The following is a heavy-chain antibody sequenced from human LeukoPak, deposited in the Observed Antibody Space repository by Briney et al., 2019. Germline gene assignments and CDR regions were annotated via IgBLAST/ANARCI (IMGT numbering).Heavy chain of an antibody. D-gene: IGHD5-18*01. CDR1: GFTFSSYA. V-gene: IGHV3-30-3*01. CDR2: ISYDGSNK. Sequence: GGSLRLSCAASGFTFSSYAMHWVRQAPGKGREWVAVISYDGSNKYYADSVKGRLTISRDNSKNTLYLKMNRLRAEDTAVYYCAKEVDTAMAHYYYYGMDVWGQGTTVTVSS. CDR3: AKEVDTAMAHYYYYGMDV. J-gene: IGHJ6*02.